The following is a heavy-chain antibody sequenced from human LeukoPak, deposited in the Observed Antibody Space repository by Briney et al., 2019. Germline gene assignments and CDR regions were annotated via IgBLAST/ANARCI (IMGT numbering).Heavy chain of an antibody. Sequence: SVKVSCKASGGTFSNYAINWVRQAPGQGLEWMGGIIPIFGTANYAQKSQGRVTITADESTSTAYMDLSSLRSEDTAVYYCARDRAAAGTWFDYWGQGTLVTVSS. CDR3: ARDRAAAGTWFDY. J-gene: IGHJ4*02. CDR1: GGTFSNYA. V-gene: IGHV1-69*13. D-gene: IGHD6-13*01. CDR2: IIPIFGTA.